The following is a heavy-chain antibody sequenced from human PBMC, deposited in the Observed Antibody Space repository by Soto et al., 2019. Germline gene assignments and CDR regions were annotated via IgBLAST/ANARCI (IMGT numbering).Heavy chain of an antibody. V-gene: IGHV4-30-4*01. CDR2: IHYSGNT. D-gene: IGHD4-17*01. Sequence: SETLSLTCTVSGGSLSSGDYYWSWIRQPPGKGLEWIGYIHYSGNTYYNPSLKSRITISVDTSKNQFSLRLNSLTAADTALYYCARTDYGGNSVYFDYWGQGTLVTVSS. CDR3: ARTDYGGNSVYFDY. CDR1: GGSLSSGDYY. J-gene: IGHJ4*02.